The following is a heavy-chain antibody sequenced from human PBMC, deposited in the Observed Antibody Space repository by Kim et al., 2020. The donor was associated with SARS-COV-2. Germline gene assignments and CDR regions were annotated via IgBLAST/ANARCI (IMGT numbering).Heavy chain of an antibody. D-gene: IGHD3-22*01. CDR2: IYYSGST. CDR1: GGSISSSSYY. Sequence: SETLSLTCTVSGGSISSSSYYWGWIRQPPGKGLEWIGSIYYSGSTYYNPSLKSRVTISVDTSKNQFSLKLSSVTAADTAVYYCAIAGDYYDSSGYYGYWGQGTLVTVSS. V-gene: IGHV4-39*07. J-gene: IGHJ4*02. CDR3: AIAGDYYDSSGYYGY.